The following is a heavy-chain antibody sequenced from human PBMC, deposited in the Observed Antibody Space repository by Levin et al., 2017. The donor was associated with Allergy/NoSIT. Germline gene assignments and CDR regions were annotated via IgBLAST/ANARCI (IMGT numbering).Heavy chain of an antibody. CDR2: ISSSSSYI. J-gene: IGHJ2*01. Sequence: PGESLKISCAASGFTFSSYSMNWVRQAPGKGLEWVSSISSSSSYIYYADSVKGRFTISRDNAKNSLYLQMNSLRAEDTAVYYCAREDGYHPSIAATYWYFDRWGRGTLVTVSS. CDR1: GFTFSSYS. D-gene: IGHD6-6*01. CDR3: AREDGYHPSIAATYWYFDR. V-gene: IGHV3-21*01.